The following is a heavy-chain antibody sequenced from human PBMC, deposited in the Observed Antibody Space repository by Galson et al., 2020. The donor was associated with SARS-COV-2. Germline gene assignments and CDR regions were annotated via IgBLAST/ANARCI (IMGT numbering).Heavy chain of an antibody. CDR1: GDSVSSNSAA. D-gene: IGHD3-22*01. J-gene: IGHJ3*02. CDR3: ARGHGTNYYYDSSGYHI. Sequence: SQTLSLTCAISGDSVSSNSAAWNWIRQSPSRGLEWLGRTYYRSKWYNDYAVSVKSRITINPDTSKNQFSLQLNSVTPEDTAVYYCARGHGTNYYYDSSGYHIWGQGTMVTVSS. V-gene: IGHV6-1*01. CDR2: TYYRSKWYN.